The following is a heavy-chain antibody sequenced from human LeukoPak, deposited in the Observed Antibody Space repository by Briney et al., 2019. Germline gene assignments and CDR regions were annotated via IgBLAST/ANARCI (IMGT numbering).Heavy chain of an antibody. J-gene: IGHJ6*03. CDR1: GYSISSGDY. CDR2: MYHSGIT. Sequence: PSETLSLTCNVSGYSISSGDYWGWIRQPPGKGLEWIVSMYHSGITYYNPSLKSRVTISVDTSKDHISLKLSSMTAADTAVYYCARAYYDYVWLYYIDVWGKGTTVTVSS. CDR3: ARAYYDYVWLYYIDV. D-gene: IGHD3-16*01. V-gene: IGHV4-38-2*02.